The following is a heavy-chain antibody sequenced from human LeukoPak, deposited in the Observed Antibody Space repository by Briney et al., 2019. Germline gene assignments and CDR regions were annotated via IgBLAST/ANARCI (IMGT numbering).Heavy chain of an antibody. CDR1: GYTFTIYG. D-gene: IGHD3-10*01. CDR3: ARDRPYYGSGSYYDAFDI. CDR2: ISAYNGNT. Sequence: ASVNVSYKASGYTFTIYGISWVRQAPGQGGEWMGWISAYNGNTNYAQKLQGRVTITTDTSTSTAYMELRSLRSDDTAVYYCARDRPYYGSGSYYDAFDIWGQGTMVTVSS. J-gene: IGHJ3*02. V-gene: IGHV1-18*04.